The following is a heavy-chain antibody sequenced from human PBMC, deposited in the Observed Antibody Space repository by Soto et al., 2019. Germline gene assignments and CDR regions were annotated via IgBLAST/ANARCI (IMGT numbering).Heavy chain of an antibody. V-gene: IGHV1-2*02. Sequence: QVQLVQSGAEVKEPGASVKVSRKASGYTFTGYQIHWVRQAPGQGLEWMGWINPNSGGTNYAQKFQGRVTLTSDTSITTAYMELKRLTSDDTAVYYCARGRTIVSPGNWGQGTLVSVSS. D-gene: IGHD2-21*01. CDR1: GYTFTGYQ. J-gene: IGHJ4*02. CDR3: ARGRTIVSPGN. CDR2: INPNSGGT.